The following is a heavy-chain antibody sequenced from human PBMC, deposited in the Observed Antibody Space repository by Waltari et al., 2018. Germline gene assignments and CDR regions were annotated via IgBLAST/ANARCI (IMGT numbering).Heavy chain of an antibody. CDR3: AREGREYREYGTDV. Sequence: QVQLVQSGAEVKEPGASVKVSCKASGYTFTGYYMHWVRQAPGQGLEWMGWINSNSGATTYAQKFQGRVTMTRDTSISTAYMELSSLRYDDTAVYYCAREGREYREYGTDVWGQGTTVTVSS. D-gene: IGHD1-26*01. J-gene: IGHJ6*02. CDR2: INSNSGAT. CDR1: GYTFTGYY. V-gene: IGHV1-2*02.